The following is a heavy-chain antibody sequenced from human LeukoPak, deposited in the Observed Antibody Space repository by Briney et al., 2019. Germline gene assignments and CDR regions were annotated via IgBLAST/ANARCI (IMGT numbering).Heavy chain of an antibody. Sequence: PSETLSLTCTVSGGSISSYYWSWIRQPAGKGLEWIGRIYTSGSTNYNPSLKSRVTMSVDTSKNQFSLQLNSVTPADTAVYYCARGGRGWSVSLFDPWGQGTLVTVSS. V-gene: IGHV4-4*07. D-gene: IGHD6-19*01. J-gene: IGHJ5*02. CDR1: GGSISSYY. CDR3: ARGGRGWSVSLFDP. CDR2: IYTSGST.